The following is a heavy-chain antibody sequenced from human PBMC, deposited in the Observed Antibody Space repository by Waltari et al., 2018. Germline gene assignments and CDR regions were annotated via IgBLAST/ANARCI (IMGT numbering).Heavy chain of an antibody. V-gene: IGHV3-7*03. CDR1: GFTFCSYW. D-gene: IGHD3-10*01. Sequence: EVQLVESGGGLVQPGGFLGPSCGASGFTFCSYWMAWGRQAPGKGLEWVANINFDGSEQYYLDSVRGRFTISRDNARNSLYLQMDSLIADDAGVYYCARGSSYYVRFWEDWGQGTLVTVSS. CDR3: ARGSSYYVRFWED. J-gene: IGHJ4*02. CDR2: INFDGSEQ.